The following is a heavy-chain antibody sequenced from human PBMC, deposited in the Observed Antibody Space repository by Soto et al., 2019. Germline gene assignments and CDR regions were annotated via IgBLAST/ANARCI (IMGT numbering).Heavy chain of an antibody. D-gene: IGHD3-3*01. Sequence: QVHLVQSGAEVRKPGASVKVSCKASGYTFTSHDINWVRQAPGQGLEWLGWMDPNSGVAGYARKFQGRVTMTRNSSTNTALMELSSLISEDTAVYYCGIERKFDFWRKALDVWGRGTTVIVSS. CDR3: GIERKFDFWRKALDV. J-gene: IGHJ6*02. CDR2: MDPNSGVA. CDR1: GYTFTSHD. V-gene: IGHV1-8*02.